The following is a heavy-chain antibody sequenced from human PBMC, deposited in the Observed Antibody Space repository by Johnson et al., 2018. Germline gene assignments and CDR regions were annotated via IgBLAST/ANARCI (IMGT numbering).Heavy chain of an antibody. CDR1: GGSISGYF. D-gene: IGHD3-16*02. CDR2: IYYTGST. Sequence: QVQLQESGPGLVKPSETLSLTCTVSGGSISGYFWSWIRQPPGKGLEWIGNIYYTGSTNYSPSLKSRVTISVDTSKNQFSLKLSSVTAADTAVYYCARAGMITFGGVIVITAFDIWGQGTMVTVSS. V-gene: IGHV4-59*01. CDR3: ARAGMITFGGVIVITAFDI. J-gene: IGHJ3*02.